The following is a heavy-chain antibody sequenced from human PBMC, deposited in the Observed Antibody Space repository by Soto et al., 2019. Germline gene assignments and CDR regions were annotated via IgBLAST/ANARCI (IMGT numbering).Heavy chain of an antibody. CDR1: GGSISSYY. V-gene: IGHV4-59*08. J-gene: IGHJ6*03. CDR3: ARGVVVAAPKYYYYYMDV. CDR2: IYYSGST. D-gene: IGHD2-15*01. Sequence: QVQLQESGPGLVKPSETLSLTCTVSGGSISSYYWSWIRQPPGKGLEWIGYIYYSGSTNYNPSLKSRVTISVDTSKNQFSLKLSSVTAADTAVYYCARGVVVAAPKYYYYYMDVWGKGTTVTVSS.